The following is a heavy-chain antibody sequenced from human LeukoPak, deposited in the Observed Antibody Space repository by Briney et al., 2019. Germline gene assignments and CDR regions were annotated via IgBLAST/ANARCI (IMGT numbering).Heavy chain of an antibody. J-gene: IGHJ4*02. CDR2: IYSGGST. Sequence: GGSLRLSCAASGFTVSSNYMSWVRQAPGKGLEWVSVIYSGGSTYYADSVKGRFTISRDNAKNSLYLQMNSLRAEDTAVYYCARKNREYSSSSGGDWGQGTLVTVSS. D-gene: IGHD6-6*01. V-gene: IGHV3-53*01. CDR1: GFTVSSNY. CDR3: ARKNREYSSSSGGD.